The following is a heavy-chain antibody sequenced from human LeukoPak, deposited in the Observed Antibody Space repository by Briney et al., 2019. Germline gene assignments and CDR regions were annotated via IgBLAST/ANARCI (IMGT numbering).Heavy chain of an antibody. CDR3: ARETPYYDSSGMYYYYYMDV. J-gene: IGHJ6*03. CDR2: ISSSSSTI. CDR1: GFTFSSYS. V-gene: IGHV3-48*01. Sequence: GGSLRLSCAASGFTFSSYSMNWVRQAPGKGLEWVSYISSSSSTIYYADSVKGRFTISRDNAKNSLYLQMNSLRAEDTAVYYCARETPYYDSSGMYYYYYMDVWGKGTTVTVS. D-gene: IGHD3-22*01.